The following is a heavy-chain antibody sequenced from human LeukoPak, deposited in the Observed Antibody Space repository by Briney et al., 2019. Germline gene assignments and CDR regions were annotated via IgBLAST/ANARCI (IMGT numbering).Heavy chain of an antibody. CDR3: AKSLYGDYGY. CDR2: ISYDGSNK. V-gene: IGHV3-30*18. CDR1: GFTFSSYG. D-gene: IGHD4-17*01. J-gene: IGHJ4*02. Sequence: GGSLRLSCAASGFTFSSYGMHWVRQAPGKGLEWVAVISYDGSNKYHADSVKGRFTISRDNSKNTLYLQMNSLRAEDTAVYYCAKSLYGDYGYWGQGTLVTVSS.